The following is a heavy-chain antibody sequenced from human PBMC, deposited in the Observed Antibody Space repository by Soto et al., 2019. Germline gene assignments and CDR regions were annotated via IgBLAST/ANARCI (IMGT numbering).Heavy chain of an antibody. CDR1: GFTFSSYG. J-gene: IGHJ6*02. CDR2: ISYDGSNK. Sequence: QVQLVESGGGVVQPGRSLRLSCAASGFTFSSYGMHWVRQAPGKGLEWVAVISYDGSNKYYGDSVKGRFTISRDNSKNTLYLQMNSLRAEDTAVYYCAKDLLGPGRAYGMDVWGQGTTVTVSS. D-gene: IGHD7-27*01. CDR3: AKDLLGPGRAYGMDV. V-gene: IGHV3-30*18.